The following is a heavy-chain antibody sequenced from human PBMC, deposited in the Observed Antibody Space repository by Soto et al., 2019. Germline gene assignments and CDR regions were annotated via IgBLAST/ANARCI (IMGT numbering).Heavy chain of an antibody. D-gene: IGHD2-15*01. CDR1: GFTFSRYS. Sequence: QVQLVEPGGDVVPPGRSPRLSCAASGFTFSRYSMHWVRQARGKGLEWVAVIWYDGSNKYYADSVKGRFTISRDNSKNTLYLQMNSLRAEDTAVYYCARDHGRFWAPDYWGQGTLVTVSS. J-gene: IGHJ4*02. CDR2: IWYDGSNK. CDR3: ARDHGRFWAPDY. V-gene: IGHV3-33*01.